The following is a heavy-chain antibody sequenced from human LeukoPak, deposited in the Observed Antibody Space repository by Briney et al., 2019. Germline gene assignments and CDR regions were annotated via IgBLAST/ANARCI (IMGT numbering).Heavy chain of an antibody. V-gene: IGHV3-48*03. CDR2: ISSSGTTI. CDR1: GFTFSNYE. J-gene: IGHJ4*02. Sequence: GGSLRLTCAATGFTFSNYEMKWLRQSPGKGLEWVSYISSSGTTIQYADSVKGRFTISRDNAKNPLYLQMNTLRAEDTAVYYCATFTDYWGQGTLVTVSS. CDR3: ATFTDY.